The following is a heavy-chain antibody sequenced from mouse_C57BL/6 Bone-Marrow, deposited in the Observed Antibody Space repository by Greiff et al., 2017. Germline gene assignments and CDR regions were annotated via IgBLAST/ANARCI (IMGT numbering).Heavy chain of an antibody. D-gene: IGHD3-1*01. V-gene: IGHV1-15*01. J-gene: IGHJ4*01. CDR2: IDPETGGT. CDR3: TRWALYYAMDY. Sequence: QVQLQQSGAELVRPGASVTLSCKASGYTFTDYEMHWVKQTPVHGLEWIGAIDPETGGTAYNQKFKGKAILTADKSSSTAYMELRSLTSEDSAVYYCTRWALYYAMDYWGQGTSGTVSS. CDR1: GYTFTDYE.